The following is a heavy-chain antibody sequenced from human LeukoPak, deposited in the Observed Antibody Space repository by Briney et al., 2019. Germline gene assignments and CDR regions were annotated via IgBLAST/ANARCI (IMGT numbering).Heavy chain of an antibody. CDR3: TTTGVTGTEINN. CDR1: GFGFSNAW. CDR2: IKTKTQGGPT. V-gene: IGHV3-15*01. D-gene: IGHD1/OR15-1a*01. Sequence: PGGSLRLSCAASGFGFSNAWMSWVRQVPGKGLEWVGRIKTKTQGGPTDYAAPVKGRFTVSRDDSKTTAYRQMNTLKPEDTGVYYCTTTGVTGTEINNWGQGTLVIVSS. J-gene: IGHJ4*02.